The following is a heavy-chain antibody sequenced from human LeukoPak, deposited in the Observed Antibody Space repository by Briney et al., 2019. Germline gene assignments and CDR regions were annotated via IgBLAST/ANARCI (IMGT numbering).Heavy chain of an antibody. J-gene: IGHJ4*02. CDR1: GFTFSSYA. CDR2: VYQDGTEK. Sequence: GGSLRLSCAASGFTFSSYAMHWVRQAPGKGLEWVATVYQDGTEKHFLDSVEGRSTISRDNAKKSVYLQMSSLRPEDTAVYFCVRGAWYFQYWGQGTLVTVSS. CDR3: VRGAWYFQY. V-gene: IGHV3-7*04. D-gene: IGHD3-16*01.